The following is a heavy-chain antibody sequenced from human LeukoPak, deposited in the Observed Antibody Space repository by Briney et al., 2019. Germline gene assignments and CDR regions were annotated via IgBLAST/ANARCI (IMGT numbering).Heavy chain of an antibody. Sequence: GGSLRLSCAASGFTFSSYSMNWVRQAPGKGLEWVSYISSSSSTIYYADSVKGRFTISRDNAKNSLYLQMNSLRAEDTAVYYCARDLVGDYELYYGMDVWGRGTTVTVSS. V-gene: IGHV3-48*04. CDR2: ISSSSSTI. J-gene: IGHJ6*02. D-gene: IGHD4-17*01. CDR3: ARDLVGDYELYYGMDV. CDR1: GFTFSSYS.